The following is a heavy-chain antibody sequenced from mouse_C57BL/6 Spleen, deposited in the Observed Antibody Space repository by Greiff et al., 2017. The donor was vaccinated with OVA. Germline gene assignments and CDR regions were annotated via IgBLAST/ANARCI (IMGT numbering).Heavy chain of an antibody. Sequence: QVQLQQSGAELARPGASVKLSCKASGYTFTSYGISWVKQRTGQGLEWIGEIYPRSGNTYYNEKFKGKATLTADKSSSTAYMELRSLTSEDSAVYFCAPITTVVHWYFDVWGTGTTVTVSS. D-gene: IGHD1-1*01. CDR2: IYPRSGNT. J-gene: IGHJ1*03. CDR1: GYTFTSYG. CDR3: APITTVVHWYFDV. V-gene: IGHV1-81*01.